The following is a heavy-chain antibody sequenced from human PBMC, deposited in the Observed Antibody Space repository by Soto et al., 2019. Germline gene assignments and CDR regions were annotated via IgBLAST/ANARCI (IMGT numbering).Heavy chain of an antibody. CDR1: GFTFSKAW. CDR2: IRSKTDGGTT. D-gene: IGHD3-22*01. CDR3: TTIYPYDRAPS. V-gene: IGHV3-15*07. J-gene: IGHJ5*02. Sequence: PGGSLRLSCADSGFTFSKAWMNWVRQAPGKGLEWVGRIRSKTDGGTTEYAAPVKGRFTISRDDSKKTEYLQMNSLKTEDTAVYYCTTIYPYDRAPSWGQGTLVTVSS.